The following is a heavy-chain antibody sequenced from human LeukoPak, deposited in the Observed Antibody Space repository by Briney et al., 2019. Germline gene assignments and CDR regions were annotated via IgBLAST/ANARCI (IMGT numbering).Heavy chain of an antibody. CDR2: ISSSSSYI. V-gene: IGHV3-21*01. CDR1: GFTFSIYN. D-gene: IGHD2-21*02. CDR3: ARVYCGGGCYSGYYGMDV. J-gene: IGHJ6*02. Sequence: GGSLRLSCAASGFTFSIYNMNWVRQAPGKGLEWVSSISSSSSYICYADSLKGRFTISRDNAKNSLYLQMNSLRAEDTAVYYCARVYCGGGCYSGYYGMDVWGQGTTVTVSS.